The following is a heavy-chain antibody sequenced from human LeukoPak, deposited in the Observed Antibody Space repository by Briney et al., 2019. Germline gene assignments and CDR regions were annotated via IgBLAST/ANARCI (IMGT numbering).Heavy chain of an antibody. CDR1: GFTFSSYW. CDR2: INQDGIEK. D-gene: IGHD2-2*01. Sequence: GGSLRLSCTASGFTFSSYWMTWVRQAPGGGREWVPGINQDGIEKYYVDSVKGRFTISRDNAQNSLYLQMNSLRAEDTAMYYCARGRDCGSTSCWGLFDYWGQGTLVPVSS. V-gene: IGHV3-7*01. J-gene: IGHJ4*02. CDR3: ARGRDCGSTSCWGLFDY.